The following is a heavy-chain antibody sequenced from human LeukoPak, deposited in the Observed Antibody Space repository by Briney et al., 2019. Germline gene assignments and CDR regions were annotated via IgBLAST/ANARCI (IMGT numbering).Heavy chain of an antibody. CDR1: GGTFSSYA. Sequence: SVKVSCKASGGTFSSYAISWVRQASGQGLEWMGGIIPMFRTAHYAQKFQGRVTITADESTSTAHMELSSLRSEDTAVYYCARGTVTTCGPFDYWGQGTLVTVSS. CDR2: IIPMFRTA. CDR3: ARGTVTTCGPFDY. V-gene: IGHV1-69*01. J-gene: IGHJ4*02. D-gene: IGHD4-17*01.